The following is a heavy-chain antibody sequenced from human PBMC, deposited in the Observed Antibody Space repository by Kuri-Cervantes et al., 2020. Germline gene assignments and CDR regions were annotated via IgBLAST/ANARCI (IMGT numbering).Heavy chain of an antibody. Sequence: GESLKISCVASGFTFSSYWMSWVRQAPGKGLEWVANIKQDGSEKYYVDSVKGRFTISRDNAENSLYLQMSSLRVEDTAVYYCARHAGYSTSWYADVFDIWGQGTVVTVSS. J-gene: IGHJ3*02. V-gene: IGHV3-7*02. D-gene: IGHD6-13*01. CDR2: IKQDGSEK. CDR3: ARHAGYSTSWYADVFDI. CDR1: GFTFSSYW.